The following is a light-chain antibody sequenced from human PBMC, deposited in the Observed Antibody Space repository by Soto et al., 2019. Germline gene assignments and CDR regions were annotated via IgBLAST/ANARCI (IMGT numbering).Light chain of an antibody. Sequence: IVLTQSPATLSLSPGERATLSCRASPSVTNFLAWYQQKPGQAPRLLIYGAFNRATGIPARFSGSGSGTALTLTISTLVPEDSAADYYQQRNVRPPLTFGQGTRLEIK. CDR2: GAF. J-gene: IGKJ5*01. CDR3: QQRNVRPPLT. V-gene: IGKV3-11*01. CDR1: PSVTNF.